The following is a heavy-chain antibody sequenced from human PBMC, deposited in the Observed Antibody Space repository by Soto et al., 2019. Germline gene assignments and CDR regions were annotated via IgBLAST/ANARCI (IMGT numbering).Heavy chain of an antibody. D-gene: IGHD2-21*02. Sequence: GWSLRLSCAASGFTFSSYGMHWVRQAPGKGLEWVAVISYDGSNKYCADSVKGRFTISRDNSKNTLYLQMNSLIAEDTAVYYCAKAMVVVTAISGGGGFDKWGQGTLVTVSS. CDR1: GFTFSSYG. CDR3: AKAMVVVTAISGGGGFDK. CDR2: ISYDGSNK. V-gene: IGHV3-30*18. J-gene: IGHJ3*02.